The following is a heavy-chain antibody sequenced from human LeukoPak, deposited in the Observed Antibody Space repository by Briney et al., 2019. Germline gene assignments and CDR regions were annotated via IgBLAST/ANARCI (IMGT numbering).Heavy chain of an antibody. V-gene: IGHV5-51*01. Sequence: GESPKISCQASGYNFAKYWVGWVRQMPGKGLEWMGIIQPGDSDVKYSPSFQGQVTFSVDESISTAYLQWGSLKASDTAMYFCARMGPEMSVAGNPFDYWGQGTLVTVSP. CDR1: GYNFAKYW. CDR3: ARMGPEMSVAGNPFDY. D-gene: IGHD6-19*01. J-gene: IGHJ4*02. CDR2: IQPGDSDV.